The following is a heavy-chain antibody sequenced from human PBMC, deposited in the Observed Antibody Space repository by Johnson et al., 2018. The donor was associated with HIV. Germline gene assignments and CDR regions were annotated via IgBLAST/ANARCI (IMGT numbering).Heavy chain of an antibody. Sequence: QVQLVESGGGVVQPGRSLRLSCAVSGFTFSSYAVHWVRQAPGKGLEWVAVISDDGTNKFYADSVKGRFTISRDNSKNTMFLQMNSLRPEDTAMYYCARDGHSSTPRCAFDIWGQGTMVTVSS. D-gene: IGHD6-13*01. CDR3: ARDGHSSTPRCAFDI. V-gene: IGHV3-30*04. CDR1: GFTFSSYA. J-gene: IGHJ3*02. CDR2: ISDDGTNK.